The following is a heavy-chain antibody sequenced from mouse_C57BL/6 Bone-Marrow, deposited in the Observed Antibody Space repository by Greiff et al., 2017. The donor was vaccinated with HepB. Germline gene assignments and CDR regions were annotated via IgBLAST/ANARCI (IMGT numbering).Heavy chain of an antibody. J-gene: IGHJ3*01. CDR3: TYYYSVEAWFAY. Sequence: QVQLQQSGAELVRPGASVTLSCKASGYTFTDYEMHWVKQTPVHGLEWIGAIDPETGGTAYNQKFKGKVILTAGKSSSTAYRELRSLTSRDSAVYYCTYYYSVEAWFAYWGQETLVNVSA. CDR2: IDPETGGT. D-gene: IGHD1-1*01. CDR1: GYTFTDYE. V-gene: IGHV1-15*01.